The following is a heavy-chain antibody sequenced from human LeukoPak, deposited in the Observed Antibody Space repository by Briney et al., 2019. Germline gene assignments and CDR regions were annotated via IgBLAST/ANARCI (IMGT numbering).Heavy chain of an antibody. V-gene: IGHV5-51*01. Sequence: GESLKISCKGSGYSFTSYWIGWVRQMPGKGLEWMGIIYPGDSDTRYSPSFQGQVTISADKSISTAYLQWSSLKASDTAMYYCARFLFAGGAGGAFDIWGQGTMVTVSS. D-gene: IGHD1-26*01. J-gene: IGHJ3*02. CDR3: ARFLFAGGAGGAFDI. CDR2: IYPGDSDT. CDR1: GYSFTSYW.